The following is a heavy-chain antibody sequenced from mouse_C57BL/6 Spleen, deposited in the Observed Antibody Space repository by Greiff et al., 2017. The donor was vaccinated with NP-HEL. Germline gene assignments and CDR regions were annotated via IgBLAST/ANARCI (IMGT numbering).Heavy chain of an antibody. J-gene: IGHJ2*01. CDR3: ARWGDGYYFDY. V-gene: IGHV1-81*01. Sequence: VKVVESGAELARPGASVKLSCKASGYTFTSYGISWVKQRTGQGLEWIGEIYPRSGNTYYNEKFKGKATLTADKSSSTAYMELRSPTSEDSAVYFCARWGDGYYFDYWGQGTTLTVSS. D-gene: IGHD2-3*01. CDR1: GYTFTSYG. CDR2: IYPRSGNT.